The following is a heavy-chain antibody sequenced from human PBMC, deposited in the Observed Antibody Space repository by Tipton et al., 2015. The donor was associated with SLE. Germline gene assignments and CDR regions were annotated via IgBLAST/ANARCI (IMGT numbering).Heavy chain of an antibody. CDR1: GGSISSSSYY. Sequence: TLSLTCTVSGGSISSSSYYWGWIRQPPGKGLEWIGSIYYSGSTYYNPSLKSRVTISVDTSKNQFSLKLSSVTAADTAVYYCARDAGLVGTGATPLGYWGQGTLVSVSS. V-gene: IGHV4-39*07. CDR2: IYYSGST. J-gene: IGHJ4*02. CDR3: ARDAGLVGTGATPLGY. D-gene: IGHD5-24*01.